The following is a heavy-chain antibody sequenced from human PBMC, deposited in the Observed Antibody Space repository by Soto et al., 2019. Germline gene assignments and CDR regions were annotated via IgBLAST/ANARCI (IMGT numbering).Heavy chain of an antibody. CDR3: AREFKPYYDFWSGYPPRYYFDY. D-gene: IGHD3-3*01. CDR2: ISYDGSNK. CDR1: GFTFSSYA. V-gene: IGHV3-30-3*01. Sequence: GGSLRLSCAASGFTFSSYAMHWVRQAPGKGLEWVAVISYDGSNKYYADSVKGRFTISRDNSKNTLYLQMNSLRAEDTAVYYCAREFKPYYDFWSGYPPRYYFDYWGQGTLVTVSS. J-gene: IGHJ4*02.